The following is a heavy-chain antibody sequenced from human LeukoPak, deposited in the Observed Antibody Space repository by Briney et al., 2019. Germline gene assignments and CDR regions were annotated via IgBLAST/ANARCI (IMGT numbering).Heavy chain of an antibody. CDR3: ARGGVTTMTLRDLWLDY. Sequence: PGGSLRLSCAASGFTFGTYAMNWVRQAPGKGLEWVALMSYDGSNKFYADSVKGRFTISRDNSKSTLYLQMNSLKAEDTAVYYCARGGVTTMTLRDLWLDYWGQGTLVTVSS. V-gene: IGHV3-30-3*01. J-gene: IGHJ4*02. CDR2: MSYDGSNK. D-gene: IGHD4-17*01. CDR1: GFTFGTYA.